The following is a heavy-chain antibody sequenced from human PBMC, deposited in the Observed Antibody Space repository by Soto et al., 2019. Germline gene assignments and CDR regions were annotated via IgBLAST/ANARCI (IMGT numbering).Heavy chain of an antibody. J-gene: IGHJ6*02. Sequence: QVQLVQSGDEVKKPGASVKVSCKGSGYIFVNYGIAWVRQAPGHGLEWMGWIIPYTGNTHSASKVQGRLTMTTDTSTSTAYMDLGSLTSDDTAVYYCVMVDNYVTPTPQDVWGQGTTVTVSS. CDR1: GYIFVNYG. CDR3: VMVDNYVTPTPQDV. V-gene: IGHV1-18*01. CDR2: IIPYTGNT. D-gene: IGHD3-16*01.